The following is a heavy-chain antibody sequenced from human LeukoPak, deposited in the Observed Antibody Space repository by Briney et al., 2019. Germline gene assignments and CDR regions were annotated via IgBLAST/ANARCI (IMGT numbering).Heavy chain of an antibody. V-gene: IGHV1-24*01. CDR2: FDPEDGET. CDR3: ATDLLGVVVTAPNY. J-gene: IGHJ4*02. Sequence: ASVKVSCKVSGYTLTELSMHWVRQAPGKGLEWMGGFDPEDGETIYAQKFQGRVTTTEDTSTDTAYMELSSLRSEDTAVYYCATDLLGVVVTAPNYWGQGTLVTVSS. CDR1: GYTLTELS. D-gene: IGHD2-21*02.